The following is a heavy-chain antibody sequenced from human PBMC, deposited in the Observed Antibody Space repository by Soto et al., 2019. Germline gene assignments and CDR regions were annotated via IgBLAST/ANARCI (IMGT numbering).Heavy chain of an antibody. CDR2: VNPNTGVT. CDR3: TTLRLDP. V-gene: IGHV1-2*02. J-gene: IGHJ5*02. Sequence: GASVKVSCKASGYTFTASYMNWVRQAPGQGLEWMGWVNPNTGVTKYVQKFQGRVTMTRDTSINTAYMELSGLTSDDTAVYYCTTLRLDPWGQGTLVTVSS. D-gene: IGHD3-9*01. CDR1: GYTFTASY.